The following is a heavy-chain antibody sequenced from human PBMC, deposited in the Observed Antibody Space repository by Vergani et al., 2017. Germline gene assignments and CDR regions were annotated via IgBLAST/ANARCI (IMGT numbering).Heavy chain of an antibody. Sequence: QVQLVQSGTEVKKPGSSVKVSCRASGGTFSSFAISWVRQAPGQGLEWMGGIIPIFDTANYAQRFQGRVTITADKFTSTAYMERSSLRSEDTAVYYCARSQTDDSTDPLDYWGQGTLVTVSS. CDR3: ARSQTDDSTDPLDY. J-gene: IGHJ4*02. D-gene: IGHD3-22*01. CDR1: GGTFSSFA. V-gene: IGHV1-69*06. CDR2: IIPIFDTA.